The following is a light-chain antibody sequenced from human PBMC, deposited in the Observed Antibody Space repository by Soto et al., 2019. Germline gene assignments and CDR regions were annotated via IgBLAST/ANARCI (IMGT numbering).Light chain of an antibody. CDR2: GAS. CDR1: QSVDSN. Sequence: EIVRTQSPATLSVSPGDGATLSCRASQSVDSNLAWYQQNPGQTPRLLMYGASTRPTGIPARFSGSGSGTEFTLNIISLQSDDSAVYYCQQYNDWPLTFGGGTKVEIK. CDR3: QQYNDWPLT. J-gene: IGKJ4*01. V-gene: IGKV3D-15*01.